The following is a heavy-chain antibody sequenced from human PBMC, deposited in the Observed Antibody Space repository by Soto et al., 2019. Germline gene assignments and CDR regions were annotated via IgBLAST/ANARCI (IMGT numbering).Heavy chain of an antibody. CDR1: GFTFSSYW. CDR2: IKQDGSEK. J-gene: IGHJ4*02. V-gene: IGHV3-7*01. CDR3: AREQLQVVIPDY. Sequence: EVHLVESGGGLVQPGGSLRLSCAASGFTFSSYWMNWVRQAPGKGLEWVANIKQDGSEKYYVDSVKGRFTISRDNTKNSLYLQMNSLRAEDTAVYYCAREQLQVVIPDYWGQGTLVTVSS. D-gene: IGHD6-13*01.